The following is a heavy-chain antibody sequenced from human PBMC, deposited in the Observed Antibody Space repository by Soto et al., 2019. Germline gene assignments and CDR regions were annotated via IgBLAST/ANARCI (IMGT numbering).Heavy chain of an antibody. V-gene: IGHV1-69*02. CDR3: AKSLLFVDHGYMDV. J-gene: IGHJ6*03. Sequence: QVQLVQSGAELKKPGSSVKVSCDASGGSFTSYSFTWVRQAPGQGLEWMGRIIPIQGKANYALKFQDRVTITADRSTRTVYMELTSLRPEDTAVYFCAKSLLFVDHGYMDVWGKGTTVTVSS. CDR2: IIPIQGKA. CDR1: GGSFTSYS. D-gene: IGHD2-21*01.